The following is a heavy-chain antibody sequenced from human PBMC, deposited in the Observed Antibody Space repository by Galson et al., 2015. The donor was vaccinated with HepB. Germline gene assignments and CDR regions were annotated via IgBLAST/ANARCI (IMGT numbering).Heavy chain of an antibody. CDR2: VYDNGRS. Sequence: LSLTCNVSGGSIYDYYWSWIRQAPGKGLEWIGYVYDNGRSYYNPSLKSRFTISVDMSNNRFSLEVRSVTAADTATYYCARRAYETNWFDSWGQGTLVTVSP. J-gene: IGHJ5*01. CDR1: GGSIYDYY. CDR3: ARRAYETNWFDS. D-gene: IGHD3-22*01. V-gene: IGHV4-59*08.